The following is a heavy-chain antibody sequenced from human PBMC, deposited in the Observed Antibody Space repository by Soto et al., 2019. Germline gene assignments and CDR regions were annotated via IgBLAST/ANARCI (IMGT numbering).Heavy chain of an antibody. CDR1: GGSISTGGYY. J-gene: IGHJ6*03. CDR3: ARQSHSPHTNHRWGGGDMDV. CDR2: IYCSRST. V-gene: IGHV4-31*11. D-gene: IGHD3-16*01. Sequence: QLQLQESGPGLVKPSQTLSLTCAVSGGSISTGGYYWSWIRQHPGKGLEWIGSIYCSRSTYYNPSLKSRVNISVATPKNQFSLKLRSVTAAATAVYYCARQSHSPHTNHRWGGGDMDVWGKGTTVTVSS.